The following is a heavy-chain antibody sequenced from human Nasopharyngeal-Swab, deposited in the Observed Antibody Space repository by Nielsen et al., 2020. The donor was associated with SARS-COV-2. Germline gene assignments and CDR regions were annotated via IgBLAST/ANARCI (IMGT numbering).Heavy chain of an antibody. J-gene: IGHJ2*01. CDR2: ISGSGGST. CDR3: AKAQGAITYWYFDL. D-gene: IGHD1-26*01. CDR1: GFTFSSYA. V-gene: IGHV3-23*01. Sequence: GESLKISCAASGFTFSSYAMSWVRQAPGKGLEWVSAISGSGGSTYYADSVKSRFTISRDNSKNTLYLQMNSLRAEDTAVYYCAKAQGAITYWYFDLWGRGTLVTVSS.